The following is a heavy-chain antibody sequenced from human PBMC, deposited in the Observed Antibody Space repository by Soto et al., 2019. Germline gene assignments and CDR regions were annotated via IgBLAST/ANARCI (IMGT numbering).Heavy chain of an antibody. D-gene: IGHD5-18*01. V-gene: IGHV4-39*01. CDR1: GGSISSSSYY. CDR3: ASASGGYWYYGMDV. J-gene: IGHJ6*02. CDR2: IYYSGST. Sequence: SETLSLTCTVSGGSISSSSYYWGWIRQPPGKGLEWIGSIYYSGSTYYNPSLKSRVTISVDTSKNQFSLKLSSVTAADTAVYYCASASGGYWYYGMDVWGQGTTVTVSS.